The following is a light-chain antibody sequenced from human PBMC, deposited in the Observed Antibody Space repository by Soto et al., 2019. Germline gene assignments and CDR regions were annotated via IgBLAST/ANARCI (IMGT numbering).Light chain of an antibody. Sequence: DIQMTQSPSSLSASVGDRVTIICRASQNIIFYLNRYQHKPGKAPKLLIYAASNLQSGVPSRFSGSGSGTDFTLTISSLQPVDFSTYFCQQSYTTPVYSFGQGTKLEIK. CDR1: QNIIFY. J-gene: IGKJ2*01. CDR3: QQSYTTPVYS. V-gene: IGKV1-39*01. CDR2: AAS.